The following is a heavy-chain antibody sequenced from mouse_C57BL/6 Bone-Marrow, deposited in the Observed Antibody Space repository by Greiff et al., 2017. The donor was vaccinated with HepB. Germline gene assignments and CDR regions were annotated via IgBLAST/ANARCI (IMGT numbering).Heavy chain of an antibody. CDR3: VRHGYDEFDY. CDR1: GFSFNTYA. J-gene: IGHJ2*01. CDR2: IRSKSNNYAT. V-gene: IGHV10-1*01. Sequence: EVKLVESGGGLVQPKGSLKLSCAASGFSFNTYAMNWVRQAPGKGLEWVARIRSKSNNYATYYADSVKDRFTISRDDSESMLYLQMNNLKTEDTAMYYCVRHGYDEFDYWGQGTTLTVSS. D-gene: IGHD2-2*01.